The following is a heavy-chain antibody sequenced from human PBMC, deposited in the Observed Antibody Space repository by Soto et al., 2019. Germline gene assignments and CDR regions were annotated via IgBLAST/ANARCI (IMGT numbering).Heavy chain of an antibody. D-gene: IGHD2-2*01. CDR3: ARGPDAPPVVPAGPYYGMDV. J-gene: IGHJ6*02. CDR2: IIPIFGTA. CDR1: GGTFSSYA. Sequence: QVQLVQSGAEVKKPGSSVKVSCKASGGTFSSYAISWVRQAPGQGLEWMGGIIPIFGTANYAQKFQGRVTITADESTSTAYMELSSLRSEDTAVYYCARGPDAPPVVPAGPYYGMDVWGQGTTVTVSS. V-gene: IGHV1-69*01.